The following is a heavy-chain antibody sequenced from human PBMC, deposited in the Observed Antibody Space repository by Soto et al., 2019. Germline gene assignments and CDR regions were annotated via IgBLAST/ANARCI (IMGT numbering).Heavy chain of an antibody. Sequence: VGSLRLSCAASGFTFSSYTMNWVRQAPGKGLEWVSSISTSGRYISYADSAKGRFTISRDNAKNSLDLQMNSLRAEDTAVYYCARSHGSSGNGAFDIWGQGTLVTVSS. D-gene: IGHD6-13*01. J-gene: IGHJ3*02. V-gene: IGHV3-21*01. CDR1: GFTFSSYT. CDR3: ARSHGSSGNGAFDI. CDR2: ISTSGRYI.